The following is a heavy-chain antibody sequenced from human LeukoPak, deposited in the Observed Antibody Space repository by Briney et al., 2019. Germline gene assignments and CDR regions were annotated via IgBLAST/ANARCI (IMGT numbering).Heavy chain of an antibody. CDR2: IRYDGSNK. CDR3: ARDMCSSTSCYYSP. CDR1: GFTFSSYG. D-gene: IGHD2-2*01. Sequence: GGSLRLSCAASGFTFSSYGMHWVRQAPGKGLEWVAFIRYDGSNKYYADSVKGRFTISRDNSKNTLYLQMNSLRAEDTAVYYCARDMCSSTSCYYSPWGQGTLVTVSS. V-gene: IGHV3-30*02. J-gene: IGHJ5*02.